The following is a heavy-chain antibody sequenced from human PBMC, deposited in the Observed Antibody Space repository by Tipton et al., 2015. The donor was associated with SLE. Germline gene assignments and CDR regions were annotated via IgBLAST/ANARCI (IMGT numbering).Heavy chain of an antibody. CDR1: GYPVPTFA. CDR3: AKGMPIGFRGVQEY. V-gene: IGHV3-30*04. J-gene: IGHJ4*02. CDR2: TSYDETVK. D-gene: IGHD3-10*01. Sequence: SLRLSCAASGYPVPTFALHWVRQAPGKGLEWVAVTSYDETVKYFADSVKGRFTISRDDFDNTLFLQMNSLTAEDTAVYYCAKGMPIGFRGVQEYWGQGALVTVSS.